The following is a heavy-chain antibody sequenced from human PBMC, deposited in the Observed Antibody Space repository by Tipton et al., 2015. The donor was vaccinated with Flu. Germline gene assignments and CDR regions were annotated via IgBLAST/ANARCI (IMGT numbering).Heavy chain of an antibody. CDR1: GGSISSYY. D-gene: IGHD3-10*01. V-gene: IGHV4-59*01. CDR2: IYYSGST. Sequence: TLSLTCTVSGGSISSYYWSWIRRPPGKGLEWIGYIYYSGSTNYNPSLKSRVTISVDTSKNQFSLKLSSVTAADTAVYYCARGYFRELDYWGQGTLVTVSS. J-gene: IGHJ4*02. CDR3: ARGYFRELDY.